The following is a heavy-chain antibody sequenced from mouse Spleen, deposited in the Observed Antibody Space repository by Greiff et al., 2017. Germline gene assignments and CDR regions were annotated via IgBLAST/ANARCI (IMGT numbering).Heavy chain of an antibody. J-gene: IGHJ4*01. CDR2: IYPGSGST. CDR3: ARDRRNYGKGGAMDY. CDR1: GYTFTSYW. V-gene: IGHV1-55*01. Sequence: QVQLQQPGAELVKPGASVKMSCKASGYTFTSYWITWVKQRPGQGLEWIGDIYPGSGSTNYNEKFKSKATLTVDTSSSTAYMQLSSLTSEDSAVYYCARDRRNYGKGGAMDYWGQGTSVTVSS. D-gene: IGHD1-1*01.